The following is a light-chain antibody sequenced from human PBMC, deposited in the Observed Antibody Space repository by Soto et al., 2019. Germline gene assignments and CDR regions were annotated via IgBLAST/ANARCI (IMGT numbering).Light chain of an antibody. J-gene: IGKJ3*01. V-gene: IGKV1-33*01. CDR2: DAS. CDR1: QHISTY. Sequence: DLQMTQSPSSLSASVGDRVTITCQASQHISTYLNWFQQKPGKAPELLIYDASNLVPGVPSRFSGSGSGTDYTVTISSLQPEDTATYYCQQDDDLPPTFGPGTKVDIK. CDR3: QQDDDLPPT.